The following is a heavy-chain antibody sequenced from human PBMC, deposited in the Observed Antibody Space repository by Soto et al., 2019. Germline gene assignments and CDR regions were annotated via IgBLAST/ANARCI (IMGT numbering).Heavy chain of an antibody. CDR3: ATEGPYGYYPDY. CDR1: GYTFTGYY. Sequence: QVKLVQSGAEVKKPGASVKVSCKASGYTFTGYYMHWVRHAPGQGLEWMGWINPNRGGTNYAQKFQGRVTMTRDTSISTAYMELSRLRADDTAVYYCATEGPYGYYPDYWGQGTLVTVSS. CDR2: INPNRGGT. D-gene: IGHD4-17*01. J-gene: IGHJ4*02. V-gene: IGHV1-2*02.